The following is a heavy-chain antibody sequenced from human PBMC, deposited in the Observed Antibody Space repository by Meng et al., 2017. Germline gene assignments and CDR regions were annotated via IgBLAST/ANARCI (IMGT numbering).Heavy chain of an antibody. CDR3: ARARYDYVWGSYRYRVLEY. CDR2: IKEDGSEK. J-gene: IGHJ4*02. D-gene: IGHD3-16*02. V-gene: IGHV3-7*01. CDR1: GFTFSSYW. Sequence: GESLKISCAASGFTFSSYWMTWVRQAPGKGLEWVANIKEDGSEKFYVDSVKGRFTISRDNAKNSLYLQMNSLRAEDTAVYYCARARYDYVWGSYRYRVLEYWGQGTLVTVSS.